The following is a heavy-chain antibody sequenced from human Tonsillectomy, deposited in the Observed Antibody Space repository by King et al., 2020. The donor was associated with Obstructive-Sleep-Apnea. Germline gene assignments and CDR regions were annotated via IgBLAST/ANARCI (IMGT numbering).Heavy chain of an antibody. Sequence: EVQLVESGGALVQPGGSLRISCVASGFAVSSNDMSWVRQAPGKGLEWVSVVYSGGNTFYKDSVKGRFTISRDNSKNTLYLQMNSLRAEDTAVYYCGRVGNGWSENNWGHGTLVTVSS. J-gene: IGHJ4*01. CDR2: VYSGGNT. V-gene: IGHV3-66*01. D-gene: IGHD6-19*01. CDR1: GFAVSSND. CDR3: GRVGNGWSENN.